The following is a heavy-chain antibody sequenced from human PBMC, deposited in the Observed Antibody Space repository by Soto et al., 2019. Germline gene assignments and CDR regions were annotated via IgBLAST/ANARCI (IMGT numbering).Heavy chain of an antibody. D-gene: IGHD1-7*01. V-gene: IGHV4-4*02. CDR3: ASRDPGTSAYY. J-gene: IGHJ4*02. Sequence: QVQLQESGPGLVKPSGTLSLICAVSGGSFTSNNWWTWVRQPPGQGLEWIGEIYRSGSTNYNPALKSRGTISLDNAENKFSLKVTSLTAADTAVYYCASRDPGTSAYYWGQGTLVTVSS. CDR1: GGSFTSNNW. CDR2: IYRSGST.